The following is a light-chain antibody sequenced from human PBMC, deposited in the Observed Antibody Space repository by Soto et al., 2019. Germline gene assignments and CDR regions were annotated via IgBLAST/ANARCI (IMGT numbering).Light chain of an antibody. CDR2: TAS. V-gene: IGKV3-11*01. CDR1: QNVGLN. J-gene: IGKJ4*01. CDR3: QERGRWPRAT. Sequence: EMVLTQSPATLSLSPGESATLSCRASQNVGLNFAWYQQKSGQPPRLLIHTASSRATGIPARFSGSGSRTEFTLPISRLEPEDIAVYYCQERGRWPRATFGGGTKVEMK.